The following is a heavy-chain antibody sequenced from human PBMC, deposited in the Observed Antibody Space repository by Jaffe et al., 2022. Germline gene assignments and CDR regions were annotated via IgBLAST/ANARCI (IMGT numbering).Heavy chain of an antibody. V-gene: IGHV1-69*01. CDR3: ARCNRPIMITSRGDAFDI. CDR2: IIPIFGTA. D-gene: IGHD3-16*01. J-gene: IGHJ3*02. Sequence: QVQLVQSGAEVKKPGSSVKVSCKASGGTFSSYAISWVRQAPGQGLEWMGGIIPIFGTANYAQKFQGRVTITADESTSTAYMELSSLRSEDTAVYYCARCNRPIMITSRGDAFDIWGQGTMVTVSS. CDR1: GGTFSSYA.